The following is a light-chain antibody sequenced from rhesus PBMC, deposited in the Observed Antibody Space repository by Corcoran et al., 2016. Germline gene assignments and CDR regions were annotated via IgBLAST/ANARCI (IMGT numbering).Light chain of an antibody. CDR2: YAS. J-gene: IGKJ1*01. V-gene: IGKV1-66*01. CDR3: QQYQNSPPT. CDR1: QVINNH. Sequence: DIQMTQSPSSLSASVGDRVTIICRASQVINNHLSWYQEQPGKAPRPLIYYASKLETGVTSRFSGSRSGTDYILTITSLQPEDIATYYCQQYQNSPPTFGQGTKVEIK.